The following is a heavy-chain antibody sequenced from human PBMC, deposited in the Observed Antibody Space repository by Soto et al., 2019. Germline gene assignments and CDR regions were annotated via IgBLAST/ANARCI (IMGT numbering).Heavy chain of an antibody. J-gene: IGHJ6*03. CDR2: ISSNGGST. Sequence: GGSLRLSCAASGFTFSSYAMHWVRQAPGKGLEYVSAISSNGGSTYYANSVKGRFTISRDNSKNTLYLQMGSLRAEDMAVYYCARVKGDLLMVRGVIKGYYMDVWGKGTTVTVSS. CDR1: GFTFSSYA. D-gene: IGHD3-10*01. CDR3: ARVKGDLLMVRGVIKGYYMDV. V-gene: IGHV3-64*01.